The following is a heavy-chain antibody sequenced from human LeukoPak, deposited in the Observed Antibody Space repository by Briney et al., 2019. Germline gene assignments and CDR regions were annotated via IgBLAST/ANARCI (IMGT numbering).Heavy chain of an antibody. J-gene: IGHJ4*02. CDR1: GYTFSTYY. D-gene: IGHD6-19*01. CDR2: INPSSGST. CDR3: ARDPRRSSGWSGLFDY. V-gene: IGHV1-46*01. Sequence: GASVKVSCKASGYTFSTYYMHWVRQAPGQGPEWMGVINPSSGSTTYAQKFQGRVTMTRDTSTSTVYMELSSLRSGDTAVYYCARDPRRSSGWSGLFDYWGQGTLVTVSS.